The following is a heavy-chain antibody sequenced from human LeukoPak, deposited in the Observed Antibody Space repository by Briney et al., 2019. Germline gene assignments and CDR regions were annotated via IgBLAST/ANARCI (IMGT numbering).Heavy chain of an antibody. D-gene: IGHD3-16*02. J-gene: IGHJ3*02. CDR1: TSTFTSSC. Sequence: ASVKVSCKTSTSTFTSSCIHWVRQAPGQGLEWMGIINPSGGSTNYAQQFQGRITMTRDTSTSAVYMELSSLRSEDTAVYYCARQDDYVWGSYRTDAFDIWGQGTMVTVSS. CDR2: INPSGGST. V-gene: IGHV1-46*01. CDR3: ARQDDYVWGSYRTDAFDI.